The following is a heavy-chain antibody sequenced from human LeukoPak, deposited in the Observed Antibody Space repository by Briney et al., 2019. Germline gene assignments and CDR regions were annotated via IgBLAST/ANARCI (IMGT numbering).Heavy chain of an antibody. V-gene: IGHV3-48*02. Sequence: GSLRLSCAASGFTFRSYSMNWVRPAPGKGLEWVSYISSSSSTIYYADSVKGRFTISRDNAKNSLYLQMNSLRDEDTAVYYCVTDGENLLVRAIDYWGQGTLVTVSS. D-gene: IGHD3-10*01. CDR2: ISSSSSTI. CDR1: GFTFRSYS. J-gene: IGHJ4*02. CDR3: VTDGENLLVRAIDY.